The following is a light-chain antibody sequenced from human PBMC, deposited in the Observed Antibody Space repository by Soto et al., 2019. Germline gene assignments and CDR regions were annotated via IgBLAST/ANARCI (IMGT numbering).Light chain of an antibody. Sequence: DVVMTQSPLSLPVTLGQPASISCRSSQSLVSSDGNTYLNWFQQRPGQSPRRLIYKVSNRDSGVPDRFSGSGSGTDFTLKISRVEAEDVGVYYCMQGTHWPRTFGQGTKVEI. J-gene: IGKJ1*01. V-gene: IGKV2-30*01. CDR3: MQGTHWPRT. CDR2: KVS. CDR1: QSLVSSDGNTY.